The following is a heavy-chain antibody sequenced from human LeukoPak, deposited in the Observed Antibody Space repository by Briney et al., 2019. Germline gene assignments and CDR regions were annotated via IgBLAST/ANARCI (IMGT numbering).Heavy chain of an antibody. J-gene: IGHJ4*02. CDR3: AREMATIIGDFDY. Sequence: GGSLRLSCAASGFTFSSYSMNWVRQAPGKGLEWVSSISSSSSYIYYADSVKGRFTISRDNAKNSLYLQMNSLRAENTAVYYCAREMATIIGDFDYWGQGTLVTVSS. V-gene: IGHV3-21*01. CDR1: GFTFSSYS. D-gene: IGHD5-24*01. CDR2: ISSSSSYI.